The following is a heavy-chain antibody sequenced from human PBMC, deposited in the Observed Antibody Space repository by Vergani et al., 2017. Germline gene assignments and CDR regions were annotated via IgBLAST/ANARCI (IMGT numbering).Heavy chain of an antibody. CDR2: IIPIFGTA. J-gene: IGHJ4*02. D-gene: IGHD3-22*01. CDR3: ARAVYYYDSSGYFPFNYFDY. CDR1: GGTFSSYA. V-gene: IGHV1-69*01. Sequence: QVQLVQSGAEVKKPGSSVKVSCKASGGTFSSYAISWVRQAPGQGLEWMGGIIPIFGTANYAQKFQGRVTITADESTSTAYMELSSLRSEDTAVYYCARAVYYYDSSGYFPFNYFDYWGQGTLGTVSS.